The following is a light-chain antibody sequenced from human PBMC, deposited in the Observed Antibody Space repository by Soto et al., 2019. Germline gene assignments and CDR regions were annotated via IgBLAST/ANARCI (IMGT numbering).Light chain of an antibody. V-gene: IGLV2-14*01. CDR2: EVS. J-gene: IGLJ3*02. CDR3: SSYTSSSTRV. CDR1: SSDVCGYNY. Sequence: QSALTQPASVSGSPGQSITISCTGTSSDVCGYNYVSWYQQHPGKAPKLMIYEVSNRPSGVSNRFSGSKSGNTASLTISGLQAEDEADYYSSSYTSSSTRVFGGGTKLTVL.